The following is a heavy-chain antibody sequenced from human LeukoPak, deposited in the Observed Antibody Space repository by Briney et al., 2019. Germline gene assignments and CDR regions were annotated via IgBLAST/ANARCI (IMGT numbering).Heavy chain of an antibody. CDR3: ARVISGSYSYFDY. CDR2: INPNTGGT. Sequence: ASVKVSCKASGYTFTGYYMHWVRQAPGQGLEWMGWINPNTGGTNYAQKFQGRVTMTRDTSISTAYMELSRLRSDDTAVYYCARVISGSYSYFDYWGQGTLVTVSS. CDR1: GYTFTGYY. V-gene: IGHV1-2*02. J-gene: IGHJ4*02. D-gene: IGHD1-26*01.